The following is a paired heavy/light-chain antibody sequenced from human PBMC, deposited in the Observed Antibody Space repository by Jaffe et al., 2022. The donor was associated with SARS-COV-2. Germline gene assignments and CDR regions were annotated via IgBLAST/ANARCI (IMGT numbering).Light chain of an antibody. CDR3: QQYYSSHT. V-gene: IGKV4-1*01. CDR1: QNVLYSSNNKNH. CDR2: WAS. J-gene: IGKJ2*01. Sequence: DIVMTQFPDSLAVSLGERATINCKSSQNVLYSSNNKNHLAWYQQKPGQAPKLLIYWASTRESGVPDRFSGSGSGTDFTLTISSLQAEDVAVYYCQQYYSSHTFGQGTKLEIK.
Heavy chain of an antibody. CDR1: GFSFSSYA. V-gene: IGHV3-30*04. CDR2: ISYDGRNK. CDR3: ARDGQQLVDYYSYYMDV. Sequence: QVQLVESGGGVVQPERSLRLSCVASGFSFSSYAMHWVRQAPGKGPEWVAVISYDGRNKYYADSVKGRLTISRDNSKNTLYLQVNSLGAEDTAVYYCARDGQQLVDYYSYYMDVWGKGTTVTVSS. J-gene: IGHJ6*03. D-gene: IGHD6-13*01.